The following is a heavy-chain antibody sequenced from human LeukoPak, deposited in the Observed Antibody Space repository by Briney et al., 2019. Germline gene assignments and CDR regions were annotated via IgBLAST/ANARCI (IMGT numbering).Heavy chain of an antibody. CDR2: ISACNGNT. D-gene: IGHD3-22*01. CDR1: GYTFTSYG. J-gene: IGHJ3*02. V-gene: IGHV1-18*01. CDR3: ARTYYYDSRDAFGI. Sequence: ASVKVSCKASGYTFTSYGISWVRQAPGQGLEWMGWISACNGNTNYAQKLQGRVTMTTDTSTSTAYMELRSLRSDDTAVYYCARTYYYDSRDAFGIGGQGTMVTVSS.